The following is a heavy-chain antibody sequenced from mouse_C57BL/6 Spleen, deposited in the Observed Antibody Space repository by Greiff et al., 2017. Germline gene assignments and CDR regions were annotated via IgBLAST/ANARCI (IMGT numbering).Heavy chain of an antibody. D-gene: IGHD3-2*02. CDR1: GYTFTSYW. CDR3: ARGRLRLRGFAY. J-gene: IGHJ3*01. Sequence: VQLQQPGAELVMPGASVKLSCKASGYTFTSYWMHWVKQRPGQGLEWIGEIDPSDSYTNYNQKFKGKSTLSVDKSSSTAYMQLSSLTSEDSAVYYCARGRLRLRGFAYWGQGTLVTVAA. CDR2: IDPSDSYT. V-gene: IGHV1-69*01.